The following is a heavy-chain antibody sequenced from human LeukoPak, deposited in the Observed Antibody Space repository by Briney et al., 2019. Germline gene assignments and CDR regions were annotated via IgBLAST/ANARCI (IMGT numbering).Heavy chain of an antibody. CDR1: GGSISSYY. CDR3: ARSVEGYCSGGGCYSYYYYMDV. V-gene: IGHV4-4*07. D-gene: IGHD2-15*01. Sequence: SETLSLTCTVSGGSISSYYWSWIRQSPGKGLEWIGRIYTSGSTNYNPSLKSRVTISVDTSKNQFSLKLSSVTAAGTAVYYCARSVEGYCSGGGCYSYYYYMDVWGKGTTVTVSS. J-gene: IGHJ6*03. CDR2: IYTSGST.